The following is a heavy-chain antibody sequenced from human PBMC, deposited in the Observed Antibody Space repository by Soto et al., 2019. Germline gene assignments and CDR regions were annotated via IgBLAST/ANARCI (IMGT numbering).Heavy chain of an antibody. Sequence: SLRLSCSASVFTCSDYYMSWSRQAPGKGLEWVSSITSSGSTTYYTDSVKGRFTISRDNAKNSLYLQMNSLRAEDTAVYYCARERYSYGPYYFDYWGQGTLVTVSS. J-gene: IGHJ4*02. CDR1: VFTCSDYY. CDR2: ITSSGSTT. V-gene: IGHV3-11*01. CDR3: ARERYSYGPYYFDY. D-gene: IGHD5-18*01.